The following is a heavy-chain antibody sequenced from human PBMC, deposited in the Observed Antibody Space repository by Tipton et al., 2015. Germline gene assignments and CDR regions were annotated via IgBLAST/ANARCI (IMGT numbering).Heavy chain of an antibody. CDR1: GGSVRSGTAYH. J-gene: IGHJ6*02. V-gene: IGHV4-61*01. CDR2: INDRGSS. Sequence: LRLSCTVSGGSVRSGTAYHWSWIRQPPGKGLEWIGYINDRGSSNYNPSLKSRVTISVDTSKNQFSLKLRSVTSADTAVYYCARDLEHGMDVWGQGTTVTVSS. CDR3: ARDLEHGMDV. D-gene: IGHD5-24*01.